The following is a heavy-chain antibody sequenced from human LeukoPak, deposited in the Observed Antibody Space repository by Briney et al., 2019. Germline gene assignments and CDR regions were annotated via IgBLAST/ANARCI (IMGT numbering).Heavy chain of an antibody. CDR3: AKRGVVIRVILVGFHKEAYYCDS. CDR1: GITLSNYG. CDR2: TNASGGST. Sequence: PRGALRHSWAVSGITLSNYGMTWVRPDPGEGLGWDAGTNASGGSTNYADSVKGPFTISRDHAKNTLHLQMNSLRAEDTAVYFCAKRGVVIRVILVGFHKEAYYCDSWGQGVVVTVSS. V-gene: IGHV3-23*01. J-gene: IGHJ4*02. D-gene: IGHD2-21*01.